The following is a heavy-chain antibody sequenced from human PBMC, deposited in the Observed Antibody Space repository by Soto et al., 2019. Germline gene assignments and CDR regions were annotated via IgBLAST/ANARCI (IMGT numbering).Heavy chain of an antibody. V-gene: IGHV1-2*04. CDR2: INPNSGGT. CDR3: ARGAYSSSSNLFDY. CDR1: GYTFTGYY. D-gene: IGHD6-6*01. Sequence: AASVKVSCKASGYTFTGYYMHWVRQAPGQGLEWMGWINPNSGGTNYAQKFQGWVTMTRDTSISTAYMELSRLRSDDTAVYYCARGAYSSSSNLFDYWGQGTLVTVSS. J-gene: IGHJ4*02.